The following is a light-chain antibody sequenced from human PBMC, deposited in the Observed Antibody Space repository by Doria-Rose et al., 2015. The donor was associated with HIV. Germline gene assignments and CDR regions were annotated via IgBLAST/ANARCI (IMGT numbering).Light chain of an antibody. V-gene: IGKV4-1*01. J-gene: IGKJ3*01. CDR3: RQYYDTPS. CDR2: WAS. Sequence: DIQMTQSPESLGMSLGERATLNCKSNQSLLYTSKNYSAWYQQKPGQPPNLLIYWASTRQSGVPARFSGSGSGTDFTLTISSLEAEDVAVYYCRQYYDTPSFGPGTTVDIK. CDR1: QSLLYTSKNY.